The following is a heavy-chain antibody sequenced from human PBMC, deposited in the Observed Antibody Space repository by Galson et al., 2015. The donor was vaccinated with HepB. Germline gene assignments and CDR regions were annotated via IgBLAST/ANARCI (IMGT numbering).Heavy chain of an antibody. Sequence: SETLSLTCAVYGGSFSGYYWSWIRQPPGKGLEWIGEINHSGSTNYNPSLKSRVTISVDTSKNQFSLKLSSVTAADTAVYYCARSRIAARPYPDYWGQGTLVTVSS. D-gene: IGHD6-6*01. V-gene: IGHV4-34*01. CDR1: GGSFSGYY. CDR3: ARSRIAARPYPDY. CDR2: INHSGST. J-gene: IGHJ4*02.